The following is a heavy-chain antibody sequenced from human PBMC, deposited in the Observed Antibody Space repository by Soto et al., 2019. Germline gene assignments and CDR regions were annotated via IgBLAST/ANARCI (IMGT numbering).Heavy chain of an antibody. CDR3: ATTITAQWYLGAFDI. Sequence: EVQLLESGGGLVQSGGSLRLSCAASGFTFSSYAMSWVRQAPGKGLEWVSAISGSGGSTYYADSVKGRFTISRDNSKNTLYLQMNSLRAEDTAVYYCATTITAQWYLGAFDIWGQGTMVTVSS. V-gene: IGHV3-23*01. CDR2: ISGSGGST. D-gene: IGHD2-15*01. J-gene: IGHJ3*02. CDR1: GFTFSSYA.